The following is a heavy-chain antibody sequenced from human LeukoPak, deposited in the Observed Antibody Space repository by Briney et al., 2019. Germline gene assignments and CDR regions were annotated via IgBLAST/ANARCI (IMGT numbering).Heavy chain of an antibody. CDR1: GGTFSSYA. J-gene: IGHJ4*02. CDR3: ARDAGYSSSPPFDY. D-gene: IGHD6-6*01. Sequence: SVKVSCKASGGTFSSYAISWVRQAPGQGLEWMGRIIPIFGTANYAQKFQGRVTITTDESTSTAYMELSSLRSEDTAVYYCARDAGYSSSPPFDYWGQGTLVTVSS. V-gene: IGHV1-69*05. CDR2: IIPIFGTA.